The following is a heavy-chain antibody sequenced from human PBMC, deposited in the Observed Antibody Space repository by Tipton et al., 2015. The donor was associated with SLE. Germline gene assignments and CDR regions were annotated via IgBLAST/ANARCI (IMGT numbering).Heavy chain of an antibody. CDR2: INHSGST. Sequence: TLSLTCAVYGGSFSGYYWSWIRQPPGKGLEWIGEINHSGSTNYNPSLKSRVTVSVDTSKNQFSLKLSSVTAADTAVYYCSTYGYYYDSSGYYRDAFDIWGQGTMVTVSS. V-gene: IGHV4-34*01. D-gene: IGHD3-22*01. J-gene: IGHJ3*02. CDR3: STYGYYYDSSGYYRDAFDI. CDR1: GGSFSGYY.